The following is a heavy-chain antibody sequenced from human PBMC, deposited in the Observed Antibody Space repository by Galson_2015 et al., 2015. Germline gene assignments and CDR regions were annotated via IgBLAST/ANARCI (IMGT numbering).Heavy chain of an antibody. D-gene: IGHD4-23*01. Sequence: QSGAEVNKSGESLQISCRGSGYTFTNYWVAWVRQMPGQGLEWMGAIYAGDSDTRYSPSFEGQVLITADKSLTTAYLHWGSLKASDTAMYYCARRSSSGGNSYWSLDLWGRGTLVTVSS. CDR3: ARRSSSGGNSYWSLDL. CDR1: GYTFTNYW. J-gene: IGHJ2*01. CDR2: IYAGDSDT. V-gene: IGHV5-51*01.